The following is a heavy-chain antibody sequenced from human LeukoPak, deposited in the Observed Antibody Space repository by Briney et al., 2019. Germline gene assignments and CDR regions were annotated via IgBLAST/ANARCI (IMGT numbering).Heavy chain of an antibody. V-gene: IGHV5-51*01. Sequence: GESLKISCKGSGHSFTNYWIAWVRQMPGKGLEWMGIIYPGDSDTRYSPSFQGQVAISADKSISTAYLQWSSLKASDTAMYYCARHEGNSRPHDFWGQGTLVTVSS. CDR1: GHSFTNYW. CDR2: IYPGDSDT. J-gene: IGHJ4*02. D-gene: IGHD6-13*01. CDR3: ARHEGNSRPHDF.